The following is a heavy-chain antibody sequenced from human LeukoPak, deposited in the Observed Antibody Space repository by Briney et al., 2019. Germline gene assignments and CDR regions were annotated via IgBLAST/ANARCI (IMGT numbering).Heavy chain of an antibody. Sequence: SVKVSCTASGGTFSSYAISWVRQAPGQGPEWMGGIIPIFGTANYAQKFQGRVTITADESTSTAYMELSSLRSEDTAVYYCARGTYSGSSGYFDYWGQGTLVTVSS. V-gene: IGHV1-69*13. CDR1: GGTFSSYA. D-gene: IGHD1-26*01. CDR3: ARGTYSGSSGYFDY. J-gene: IGHJ4*02. CDR2: IIPIFGTA.